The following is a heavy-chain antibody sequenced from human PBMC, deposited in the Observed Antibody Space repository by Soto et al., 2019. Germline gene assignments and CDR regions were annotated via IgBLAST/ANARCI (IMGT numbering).Heavy chain of an antibody. V-gene: IGHV1-69*13. CDR3: ARADSPTAARLHSYYYGMDV. CDR1: GGTFSSYA. CDR2: IIPIFGTA. D-gene: IGHD6-6*01. Sequence: SVKVSCKASGGTFSSYAISWVRQAPGQGLEWMGGIIPIFGTANYAQTFQGRVTITADESTSTAYMGLSSLRSEDMAVYYCARADSPTAARLHSYYYGMDVWGQGTTVTVSS. J-gene: IGHJ6*02.